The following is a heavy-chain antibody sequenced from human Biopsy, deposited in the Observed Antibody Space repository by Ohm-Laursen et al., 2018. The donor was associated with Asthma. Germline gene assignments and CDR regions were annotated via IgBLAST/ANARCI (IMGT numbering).Heavy chain of an antibody. CDR3: ARGSNYHGSERAPIGMDV. J-gene: IGHJ6*02. CDR1: GGSVSTGSYY. V-gene: IGHV4-61*01. D-gene: IGHD3-10*01. CDR2: IYYTGSD. Sequence: SDTLSLTCTVSGGSVSTGSYYWSWIRQPPGKGLEWLGYIYYTGSDNYNPSLKSRVTISVDTSKNQFSLRLNSVTAADTAVYYCARGSNYHGSERAPIGMDVWGQGTTVTVSS.